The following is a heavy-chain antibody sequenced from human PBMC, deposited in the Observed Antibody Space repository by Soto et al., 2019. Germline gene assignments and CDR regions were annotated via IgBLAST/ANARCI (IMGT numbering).Heavy chain of an antibody. V-gene: IGHV2-5*01. CDR3: AHSPWGSAPDY. CDR1: GFPLSARGVG. CDR2: IYWNDDK. J-gene: IGHJ4*02. Sequence: QITLKESGPTLVKPTETLTLTCTVSGFPLSARGVGVGWIRQPPGKALEWLAVIYWNDDKRYSPSLKSRLTITKDTSKSRVVLTMTNTDPVDTAKYYCAHSPWGSAPDYWGQGTLVTVSS. D-gene: IGHD3-16*01.